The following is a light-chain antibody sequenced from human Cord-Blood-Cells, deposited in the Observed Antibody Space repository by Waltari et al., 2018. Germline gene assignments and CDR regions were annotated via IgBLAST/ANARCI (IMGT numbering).Light chain of an antibody. J-gene: IGKJ1*01. Sequence: EIVMTQSPHTLSVSPGERAPLSCRARQSVSSNVAWYQQKPGQAPGLLIYGASTRATGKPTRFSGSGSGTEFTLTISSLQSEDFAVYYCQQYNNWPPWTFGQGTKVEIK. CDR3: QQYNNWPPWT. CDR1: QSVSSN. V-gene: IGKV3-15*01. CDR2: GAS.